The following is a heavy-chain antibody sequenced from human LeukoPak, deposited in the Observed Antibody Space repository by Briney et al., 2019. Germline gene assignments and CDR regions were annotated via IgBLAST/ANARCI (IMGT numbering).Heavy chain of an antibody. CDR1: GGSISSGGYS. CDR2: IYHSGST. J-gene: IGHJ3*02. CDR3: ARAQAGTLLYAFDI. D-gene: IGHD6-19*01. V-gene: IGHV4-30-2*01. Sequence: SETLSLTCAVSGGSISSGGYSWSWIRQPPGKGLEWIGYIYHSGSTYYNPSLKSRVTISVDRSKNQISLKLSSVTAADTAVYYCARAQAGTLLYAFDIWGQGTMVTVSS.